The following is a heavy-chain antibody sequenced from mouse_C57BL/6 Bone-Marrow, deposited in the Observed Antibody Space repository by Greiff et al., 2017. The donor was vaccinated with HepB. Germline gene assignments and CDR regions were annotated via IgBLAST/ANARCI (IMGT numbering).Heavy chain of an antibody. D-gene: IGHD2-4*01. CDR1: GFTFSDYG. CDR3: ANICDDYPYAMDY. CDR2: ISSGSSTI. Sequence: EVKLVESGGGLVKPGGSLKLSCAASGFTFSDYGMHWVRQAPEKGLEWVAYISSGSSTIYYADTVKGRFTISRDNAKNTLFLQMTSLRSEDTAMYYCANICDDYPYAMDYWGQGTSVTVSS. J-gene: IGHJ4*01. V-gene: IGHV5-17*01.